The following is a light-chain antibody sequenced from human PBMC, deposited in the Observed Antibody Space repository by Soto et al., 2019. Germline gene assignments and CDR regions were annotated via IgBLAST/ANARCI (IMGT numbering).Light chain of an antibody. CDR1: QGIRND. Sequence: IQMTQSPSSLSASVGDRVTITCRASQGIRNDLGWYQQKPGAAPKLLIYSASTLQSGVPSRFSGSGFGTDYTLTISSLQPADFAVYYCQQTFRTPHTFGQGTKVDIK. V-gene: IGKV1-39*01. J-gene: IGKJ2*01. CDR3: QQTFRTPHT. CDR2: SAS.